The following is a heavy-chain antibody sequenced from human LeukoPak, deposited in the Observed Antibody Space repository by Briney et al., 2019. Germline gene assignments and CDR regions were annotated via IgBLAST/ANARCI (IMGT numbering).Heavy chain of an antibody. CDR3: AREMSSSWSSNLDY. CDR1: GFTFSSYA. CDR2: ISSSGSTI. J-gene: IGHJ4*02. V-gene: IGHV3-48*03. Sequence: GGSLRLSCAASGFTFSSYAMHWVRQAPGKGLEWVSYISSSGSTIYYADSVKGRFTISRDNAKNSLYLQMNSLRAEDTAVYYCAREMSSSWSSNLDYWGQGTLVTVSS. D-gene: IGHD6-13*01.